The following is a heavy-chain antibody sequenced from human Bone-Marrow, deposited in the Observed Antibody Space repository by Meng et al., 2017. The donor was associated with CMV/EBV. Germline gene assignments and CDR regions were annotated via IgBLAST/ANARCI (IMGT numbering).Heavy chain of an antibody. Sequence: ASVKVSCKASGYTFTSYDINWVRQATGQGLEWMGWMNTNSGNTGYAQKFQGRVTMTRNTPICTAYMELSSLRSEDTAVYFCARSSDFLSGYYPYWGQGTLVTVSS. CDR1: GYTFTSYD. D-gene: IGHD3-3*01. CDR3: ARSSDFLSGYYPY. J-gene: IGHJ4*02. V-gene: IGHV1-8*01. CDR2: MNTNSGNT.